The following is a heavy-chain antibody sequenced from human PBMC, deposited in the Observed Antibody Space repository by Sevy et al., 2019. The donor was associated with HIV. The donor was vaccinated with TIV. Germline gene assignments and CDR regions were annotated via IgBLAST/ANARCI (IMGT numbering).Heavy chain of an antibody. CDR2: IYTSRST. Sequence: SETLSLTCAVSGGSISSYYWSWIRQPAGKGLEWIGRIYTSRSTNYNPSLKSRVTMSVDTSKNQFSLKLSSVTAADTAVYYCARGRYSSGWFDAFDIWGQGTMVTVSS. D-gene: IGHD6-19*01. CDR1: GGSISSYY. CDR3: ARGRYSSGWFDAFDI. J-gene: IGHJ3*02. V-gene: IGHV4-4*07.